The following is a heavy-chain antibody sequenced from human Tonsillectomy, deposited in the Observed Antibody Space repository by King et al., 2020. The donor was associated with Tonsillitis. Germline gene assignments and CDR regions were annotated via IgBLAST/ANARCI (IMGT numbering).Heavy chain of an antibody. V-gene: IGHV3-30-3*01. CDR1: GFSFSDYA. Sequence: QLVQSGGGAVQPGRSLRLSCTASGFSFSDYAIHWVRQAPGKGLEWAAIISYDGNNKYYADSVKGRFTISRDNPKNTVYLLMNRVRTEDTAMYYCARGYSTDPMDVWGQGTTVTVSS. CDR2: ISYDGNNK. J-gene: IGHJ6*02. CDR3: ARGYSTDPMDV. D-gene: IGHD6-13*01.